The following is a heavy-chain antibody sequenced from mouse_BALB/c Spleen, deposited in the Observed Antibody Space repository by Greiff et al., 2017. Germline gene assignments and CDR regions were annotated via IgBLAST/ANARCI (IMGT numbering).Heavy chain of an antibody. Sequence: EVQLVESGPGLVKPSQSLSLTCTVTGYSITSDYAWNWIRQFPGNKLEWMGYISYSGSTSYNPSLKSRISITRDTSKNQFFLQLNSVTTEDTATYYCARDDYHWYFDVWGAGTTVTVSS. J-gene: IGHJ1*01. V-gene: IGHV3-2*02. D-gene: IGHD2-4*01. CDR1: GYSITSDYA. CDR3: ARDDYHWYFDV. CDR2: ISYSGST.